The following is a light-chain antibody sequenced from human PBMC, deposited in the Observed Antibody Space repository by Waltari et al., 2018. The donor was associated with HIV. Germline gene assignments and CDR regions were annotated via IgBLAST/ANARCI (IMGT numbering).Light chain of an antibody. V-gene: IGLV1-44*01. CDR1: SSNIGSNT. CDR2: SNS. Sequence: QSVLTQPPSASGTPGQRVTISCSGSSSNIGSNTVHWYRQLPGTAPKLLIYSNSQRPAGVPDRVSGSTAGTSASLVISGLQSEDEADYYCAAWDDSLKGGAFGTGTKVTVL. CDR3: AAWDDSLKGGA. J-gene: IGLJ1*01.